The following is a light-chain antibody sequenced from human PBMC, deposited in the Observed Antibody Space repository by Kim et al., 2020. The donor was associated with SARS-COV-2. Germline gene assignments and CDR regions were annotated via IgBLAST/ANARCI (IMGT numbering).Light chain of an antibody. CDR3: QSYDTSLSGFYV. Sequence: QAVVMQPPSVSGAPGQRVTISCTGTSSNIGSGYDVHWYQQLPGRAPKLLIYGNNNRPSGVPDRFSGSKSGTSASLAITGLQAEDEAEYYCQSYDTSLSGFYVFGTGTKVTVL. CDR1: SSNIGSGYD. CDR2: GNN. V-gene: IGLV1-40*01. J-gene: IGLJ1*01.